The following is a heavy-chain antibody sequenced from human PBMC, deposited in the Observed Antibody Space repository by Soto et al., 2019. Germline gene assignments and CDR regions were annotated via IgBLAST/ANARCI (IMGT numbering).Heavy chain of an antibody. V-gene: IGHV4-59*01. CDR2: IYYSGST. Sequence: QVQLQESGPGLVKPSETLSLTCTVSGGSISRYYWNWIRQPPGKGLEWIGYIYYSGSTNYNPSRKSRVTISVDTSKNQFSLKLSSVTAADTAVYYCARDPGSGSYYGWFYPWGQGTLVTVSS. J-gene: IGHJ5*02. D-gene: IGHD3-10*01. CDR3: ARDPGSGSYYGWFYP. CDR1: GGSISRYY.